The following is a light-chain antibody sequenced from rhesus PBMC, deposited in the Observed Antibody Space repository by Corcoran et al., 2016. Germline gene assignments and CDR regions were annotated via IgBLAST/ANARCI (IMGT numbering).Light chain of an antibody. Sequence: DIQMTQSPSSLSASVGDRVTITCRASENVDNYLHWYQQQPGKAPKLLIYAASTLQSGVPSRFSGSGSGTDDTFTISSLQPEDVATYYCQHSFGTPFTFGPGTKLDIK. J-gene: IGKJ3*01. CDR2: AAS. CDR1: ENVDNY. V-gene: IGKV1-74*01. CDR3: QHSFGTPFT.